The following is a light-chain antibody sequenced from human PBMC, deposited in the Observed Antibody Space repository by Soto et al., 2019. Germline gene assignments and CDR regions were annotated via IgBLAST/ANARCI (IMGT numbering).Light chain of an antibody. CDR1: QYISSW. V-gene: IGKV1-5*03. CDR2: KAS. CDR3: QQYNSQRT. Sequence: DIQMTQSPSTLSASVGDRVTITCRASQYISSWLAWYQQKPGKAPKLLIYKASSLESGVPSRFSGSGSVTEFTHTISSLQPDDFATYYCQQYNSQRTFGQGTKVEIK. J-gene: IGKJ1*01.